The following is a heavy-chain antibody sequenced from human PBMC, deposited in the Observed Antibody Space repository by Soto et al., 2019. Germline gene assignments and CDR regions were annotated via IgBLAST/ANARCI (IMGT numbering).Heavy chain of an antibody. V-gene: IGHV1-8*01. D-gene: IGHD3-3*01. Sequence: ASVKVSCKASGYTFTSYDINWVRQATGQGLEWMGWMNPNSGNTGYAQKFQGRVTMTRNTSISTAYMELSSLRSEDTAVYYCARRSPPPLRFLEWPNRLDYYYMDVWGKGTTVTVSS. CDR3: ARRSPPPLRFLEWPNRLDYYYMDV. J-gene: IGHJ6*03. CDR1: GYTFTSYD. CDR2: MNPNSGNT.